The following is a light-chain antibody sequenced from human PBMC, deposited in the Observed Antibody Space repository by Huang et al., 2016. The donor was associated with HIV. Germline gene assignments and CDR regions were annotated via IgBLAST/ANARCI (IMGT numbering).Light chain of an antibody. J-gene: IGKJ1*01. CDR2: KTS. CDR1: QTINNW. Sequence: DIQMTQSPSTLSASVGDRVTITCRASQTINNWLAWYQQKPGKAPKRLIYKTSRLESGVPSRFSGSGSATEFTLTISSLQPDDLATYYCQQYSTYWTFGQGTKVEIK. CDR3: QQYSTYWT. V-gene: IGKV1-5*03.